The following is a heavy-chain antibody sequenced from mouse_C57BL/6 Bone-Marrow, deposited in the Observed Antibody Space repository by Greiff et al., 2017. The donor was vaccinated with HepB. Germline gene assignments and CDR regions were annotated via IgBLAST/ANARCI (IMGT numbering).Heavy chain of an antibody. CDR1: GFTFSSYA. Sequence: DVMLVESGGGLVKPGGSLKLSCAASGFTFSSYAMSWVRQTPEKRLEWVATISDGGSYTYYPDNVKGRFTISRDNAKNNLYLQMSHLKSEDTAMYYCARDGARAMADYWGQGTTLTVSS. D-gene: IGHD3-3*01. CDR3: ARDGARAMADY. CDR2: ISDGGSYT. J-gene: IGHJ2*01. V-gene: IGHV5-4*01.